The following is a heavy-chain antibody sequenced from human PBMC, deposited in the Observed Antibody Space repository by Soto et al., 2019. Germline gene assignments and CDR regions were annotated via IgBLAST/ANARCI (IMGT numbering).Heavy chain of an antibody. CDR1: GFTFSSYT. D-gene: IGHD3-10*01. V-gene: IGHV3-43*01. J-gene: IGHJ4*02. CDR3: AKDRYYGSGSLVDY. CDR2: ISWDGGST. Sequence: PGGSLRLSCAVSGFTFSSYTMHWVRQAPGKGLEWVSLISWDGGSTYYADSVKGRFTISRDNSKNSLYLQMNSLRTEDTALYYCAKDRYYGSGSLVDYWGQGTLVTVSS.